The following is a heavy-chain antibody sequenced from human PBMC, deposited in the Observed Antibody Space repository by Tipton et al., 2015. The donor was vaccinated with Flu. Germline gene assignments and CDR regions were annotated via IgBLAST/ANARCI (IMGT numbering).Heavy chain of an antibody. D-gene: IGHD6-13*01. Sequence: TLSLTCTVSGGSISSYYWGWIRQPLGKGLEWIGSIYHSGSTYYNPSLKSRVTMSVDTSKNQFSLKLSFVTAADTAVYYCARGRRRAAASRAFDYWGQGTLVTVSS. V-gene: IGHV4-59*04. CDR3: ARGRRRAAASRAFDY. J-gene: IGHJ4*02. CDR2: IYHSGST. CDR1: GGSISSYY.